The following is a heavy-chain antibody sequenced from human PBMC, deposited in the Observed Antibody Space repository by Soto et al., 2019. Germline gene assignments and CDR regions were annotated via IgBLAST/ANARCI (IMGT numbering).Heavy chain of an antibody. V-gene: IGHV3-23*01. CDR2: ISASGSST. CDR3: AKDRYISSIEPPEIDY. Sequence: GGSLRLSCAASGFIFYNYAMTWVRQAPGKGLEWVSAISASGSSTYYADSEKGRFTISRDNSKNTLYLQMSSLRADDTAVYYCAKDRYISSIEPPEIDYWGQGTPVTVSS. CDR1: GFIFYNYA. D-gene: IGHD6-13*01. J-gene: IGHJ4*02.